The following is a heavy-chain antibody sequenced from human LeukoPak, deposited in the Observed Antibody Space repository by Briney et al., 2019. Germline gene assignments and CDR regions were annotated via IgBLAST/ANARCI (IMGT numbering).Heavy chain of an antibody. D-gene: IGHD2-2*01. V-gene: IGHV4-59*08. CDR2: IYYSGST. J-gene: IGHJ6*02. CDR1: GGSFSGYY. CDR3: ARTDVVPAAKGMDV. Sequence: SETLSLTCAVYGGSFSGYYWSWIRQPPGKGLEWIGYIYYSGSTNYNPSLKSRVTISVDTSKKQFSLKLSSVTAADTAVYYCARTDVVPAAKGMDVWGQGTTVTVSS.